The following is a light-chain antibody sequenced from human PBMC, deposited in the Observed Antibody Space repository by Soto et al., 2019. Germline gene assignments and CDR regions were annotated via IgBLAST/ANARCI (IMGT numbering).Light chain of an antibody. J-gene: IGLJ1*01. V-gene: IGLV2-8*01. CDR2: EVS. CDR1: SSDVGGYNY. Sequence: QSALTQPPSASGSPGQSVTISCTGTSSDVGGYNYVSWYQQHPGKAPKLMIYEVSKRPSGVPDRFSGSKSGNTASLTVSGLQADDEADYYCSSYAGSYRVFGTGTKLTVL. CDR3: SSYAGSYRV.